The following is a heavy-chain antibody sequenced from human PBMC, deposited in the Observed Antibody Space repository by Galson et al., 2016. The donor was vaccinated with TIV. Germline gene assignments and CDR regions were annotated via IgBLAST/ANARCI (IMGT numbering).Heavy chain of an antibody. CDR2: IKQDGSET. D-gene: IGHD3-3*01. J-gene: IGHJ4*02. Sequence: SLRLSCAASGFTFSGPWMSWVRQAPGKGLEWVANIKQDGSETYYVNSVKGRFTISRDNAKDSVYLQMNSLRAEDTAVYYCARELHWSGRDYWGQGTLVTVSS. CDR3: ARELHWSGRDY. V-gene: IGHV3-7*01. CDR1: GFTFSGPW.